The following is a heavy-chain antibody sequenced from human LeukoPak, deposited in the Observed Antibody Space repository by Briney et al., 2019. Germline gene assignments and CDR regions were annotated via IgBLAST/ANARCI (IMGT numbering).Heavy chain of an antibody. CDR2: ISYDGSNK. Sequence: GGSLRLSCAASGFTFSSYAMHWVRQAPGKGLEWVAVISYDGSNKYYADSVKGRFTISRDNSKNTLYLQMNSLRAEDTAVYYCARADLRWELLPFDYWGQGTLVTVSS. CDR1: GFTFSSYA. CDR3: ARADLRWELLPFDY. D-gene: IGHD1-26*01. J-gene: IGHJ4*02. V-gene: IGHV3-30*04.